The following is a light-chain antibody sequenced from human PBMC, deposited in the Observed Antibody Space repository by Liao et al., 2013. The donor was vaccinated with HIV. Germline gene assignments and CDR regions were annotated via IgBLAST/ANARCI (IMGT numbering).Light chain of an antibody. CDR3: QVWDGNTAI. J-gene: IGLJ2*01. CDR2: YDK. Sequence: SYVLTQPPSVSVAPGKTARITCGGDNIGDKGVHWYQQKPGQAPTLVIFYDKNRPSGIPERFSGSNPGITATLTISRVEAGDEADYYCQVWDGNTAIFGGGTKLTVL. CDR1: NIGDKG. V-gene: IGLV3-21*01.